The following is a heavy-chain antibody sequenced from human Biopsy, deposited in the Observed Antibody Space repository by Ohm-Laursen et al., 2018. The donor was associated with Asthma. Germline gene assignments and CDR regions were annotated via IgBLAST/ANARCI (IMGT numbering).Heavy chain of an antibody. J-gene: IGHJ4*02. D-gene: IGHD6-19*01. CDR2: ITGSGGTT. CDR3: AKDFRGIAVAGDRGFDY. Sequence: SLRLSCAASGFTVSSNGMSWVRQPPGKGLERVSAITGSGGTTYYADSVRGRFTISRGNSKSTLFLQMDSLSAEDTAVYYCAKDFRGIAVAGDRGFDYWGQGTLVTVSS. V-gene: IGHV3-23*01. CDR1: GFTVSSNG.